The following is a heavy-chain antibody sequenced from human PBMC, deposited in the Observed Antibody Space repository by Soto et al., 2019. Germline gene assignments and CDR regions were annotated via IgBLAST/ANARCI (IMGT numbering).Heavy chain of an antibody. Sequence: SETLSLTCTVSGGSISSYYWSWIRQPPGKGLEWIGYIYYSGSTNYNPSLKSRVTISVDTSKNQFSLKLSSVTAADTAVYYCARQSLIAAIDYWGQGTLVTVSS. D-gene: IGHD6-25*01. CDR1: GGSISSYY. J-gene: IGHJ4*02. CDR2: IYYSGST. V-gene: IGHV4-59*08. CDR3: ARQSLIAAIDY.